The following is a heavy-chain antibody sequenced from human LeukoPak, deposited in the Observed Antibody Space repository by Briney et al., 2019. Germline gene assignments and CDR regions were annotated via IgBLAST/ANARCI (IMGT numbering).Heavy chain of an antibody. Sequence: GGSLRLSCAASGFTVSSNYMSWVRQAPGKGLEWVSVIYSGGSTYYADSVKGRFTISRDNSKDTLYLQMNSLRAEDTAVYYCARDDYYYGMDVWGQGTTVTVSS. J-gene: IGHJ6*02. CDR1: GFTVSSNY. CDR3: ARDDYYYGMDV. V-gene: IGHV3-53*01. CDR2: IYSGGST.